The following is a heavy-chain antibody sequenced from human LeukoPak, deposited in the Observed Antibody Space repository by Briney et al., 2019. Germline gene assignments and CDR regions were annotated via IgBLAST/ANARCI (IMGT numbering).Heavy chain of an antibody. D-gene: IGHD6-13*01. J-gene: IGHJ4*02. CDR3: AKDGYSSSWYAYYFDY. V-gene: IGHV3-23*01. CDR2: ISGSGGST. CDR1: GFTFGSYA. Sequence: PGGSLRLSCAASGFTFGSYALNWVRQAPGKGLEWVSGISGSGGSTYYADSVKGRFTISRDNSKNTLYLQMNSLRAEDTAVYYCAKDGYSSSWYAYYFDYWGQGTLVTVSS.